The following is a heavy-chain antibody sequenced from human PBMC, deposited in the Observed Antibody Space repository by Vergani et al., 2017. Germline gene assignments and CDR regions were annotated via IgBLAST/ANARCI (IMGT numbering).Heavy chain of an antibody. CDR2: ISGQNFRT. CDR3: AGLYGDDGFSPF. Sequence: EVQLLESGGGSAQPGESLRLSCVASGFTFTAHGLNWVRQAPGKGLEWVSGISGQNFRTHYADSVKGRFTISRDDSKNTVYLQINSMRGEDTAFYYCAGLYGDDGFSPFWGQGTLVTVSS. V-gene: IGHV3-23*01. D-gene: IGHD3/OR15-3a*01. CDR1: GFTFTAHG. J-gene: IGHJ4*02.